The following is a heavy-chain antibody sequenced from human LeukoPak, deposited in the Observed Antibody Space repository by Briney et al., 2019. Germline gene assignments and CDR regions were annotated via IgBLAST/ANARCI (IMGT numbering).Heavy chain of an antibody. CDR2: ISSSSTYI. CDR1: GFTFSSYS. CDR3: ASGIYYTSVHTWSPV. V-gene: IGHV3-21*01. J-gene: IGHJ4*02. Sequence: GGSLRLSCAASGFTFSSYSMNWVRQAPGKGLEWVSSISSSSTYIYYTHSVKGRFTISRDDASNSLALQMNSLRAEDTAVYYCASGIYYTSVHTWSPVWGQGTLVTVSS. D-gene: IGHD1-26*01.